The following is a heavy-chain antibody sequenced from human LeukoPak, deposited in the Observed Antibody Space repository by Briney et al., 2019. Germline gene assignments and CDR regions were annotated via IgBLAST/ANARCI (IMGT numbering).Heavy chain of an antibody. CDR3: ARDLQWELLSEAFDI. V-gene: IGHV3-30*02. J-gene: IGHJ3*02. CDR2: IRYDGSNK. Sequence: GGSLRLSCAASGFYFSTYVMGWVRQAPGKGLEWVAFIRYDGSNKYYADSVKGRFTISRDNSKNTLYLQMNSLRAEDTAVYYCARDLQWELLSEAFDIWGQGTMVTVSS. CDR1: GFYFSTYV. D-gene: IGHD1-26*01.